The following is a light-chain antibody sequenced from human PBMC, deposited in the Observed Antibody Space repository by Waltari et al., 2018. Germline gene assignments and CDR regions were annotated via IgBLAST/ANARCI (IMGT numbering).Light chain of an antibody. V-gene: IGKV3-20*01. J-gene: IGKJ1*01. CDR3: QKYERLPAT. CDR1: QSVSRF. Sequence: EIALTQSPGKLSLSPGERGTLSCRASQSVSRFLAWYQQKPGQAHRLPIYGASTRATGIPDRFSGSGSGTDFSLTISRLEPEDFAVYYCQKYERLPATFGPGTKGEI. CDR2: GAS.